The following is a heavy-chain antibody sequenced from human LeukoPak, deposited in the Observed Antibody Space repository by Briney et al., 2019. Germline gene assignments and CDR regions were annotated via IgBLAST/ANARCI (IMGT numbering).Heavy chain of an antibody. CDR2: IIPTFGTA. V-gene: IGHV1-69*01. CDR1: GGTFSSYA. Sequence: SVKVSCKASGGTFSSYAISWVRQAPGQGLEWMGGIIPTFGTANYAQKFQGRVTITADESTSTAYMELSSLRSEDTAVYYCARDLVGYCSSTSCPGAYWGQGTLVTVSS. CDR3: ARDLVGYCSSTSCPGAY. D-gene: IGHD2-2*01. J-gene: IGHJ4*02.